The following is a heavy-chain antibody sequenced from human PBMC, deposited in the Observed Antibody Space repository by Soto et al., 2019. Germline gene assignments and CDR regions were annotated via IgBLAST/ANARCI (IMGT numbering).Heavy chain of an antibody. CDR1: GGSISSGGYY. J-gene: IGHJ4*01. CDR3: ARGGYYYENSGQNAYDY. D-gene: IGHD3-22*01. Sequence: TSETLSLTCTVSGGSISSGGYYWSWIRQHPGKGLEWIGYIYYGGSTYYNPSLKSRATISGDTSKNQFSLKLSSVTAADTAVYYCARGGYYYENSGQNAYDYWGQGILVTVSS. V-gene: IGHV4-31*03. CDR2: IYYGGST.